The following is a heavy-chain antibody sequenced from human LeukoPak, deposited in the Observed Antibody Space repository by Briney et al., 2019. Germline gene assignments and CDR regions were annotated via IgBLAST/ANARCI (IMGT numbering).Heavy chain of an antibody. V-gene: IGHV1-2*02. CDR1: GYTFTGYY. D-gene: IGHD3-22*01. J-gene: IGHJ5*01. CDR2: INPNSGGT. CDR3: ARDLWNFYDDSGYNRDFDS. Sequence: ASVKVSCKASGYTFTGYYMHWVRQAPGQGLEWMGWINPNSGGTNYAQKFQGRVTMTRDTSTSTVYMELRNLRSDDTAVYYCARDLWNFYDDSGYNRDFDSWGQGTLVTVSS.